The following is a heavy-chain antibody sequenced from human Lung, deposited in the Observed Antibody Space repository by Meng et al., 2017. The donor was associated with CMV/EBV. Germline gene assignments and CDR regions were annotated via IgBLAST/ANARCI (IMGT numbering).Heavy chain of an antibody. CDR1: GYTLTNYY. J-gene: IGHJ4*02. CDR3: ARDLGYSSNWYFQYYFDC. CDR2: INPSDNTT. Sequence: ASXXVSXKASGYTLTNYYIHWVRQAPGQGLEWMGIINPSDNTTIYAQKFQGRVTMTRDTSTSTVYMELSSLRSDDTALYYCARDLGYSSNWYFQYYFDCWGQGTXVTVSS. D-gene: IGHD6-13*01. V-gene: IGHV1-46*01.